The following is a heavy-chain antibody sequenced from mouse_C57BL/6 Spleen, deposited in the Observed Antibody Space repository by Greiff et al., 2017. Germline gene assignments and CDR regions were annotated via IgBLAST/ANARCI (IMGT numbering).Heavy chain of an antibody. Sequence: VQLQQPGAELVRPGPSVKLSCKASGYTFTSYWMHWVKQRPGQGLGWIGVIDPSDSYTNYNQKFKGKATLTVDTSSSTAYMQLSTLASEVSAVYDCAREAGPWFAYWGQGTLLTVSA. J-gene: IGHJ3*01. CDR2: IDPSDSYT. V-gene: IGHV1-59*01. CDR3: AREAGPWFAY. CDR1: GYTFTSYW. D-gene: IGHD3-2*02.